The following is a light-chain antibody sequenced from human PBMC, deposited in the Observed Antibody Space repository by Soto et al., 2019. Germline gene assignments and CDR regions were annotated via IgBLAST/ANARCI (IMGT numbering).Light chain of an antibody. CDR1: LNVNSY. Sequence: LTQSPATLSLSPGERATLSCRASLNVNSYLAWYQQKPGQAPRLLIYDASNRAAGIPARFSGSGSGTDFTLTISRLEPEDFAVYYCQQYGSSPPRTFGQGTKVDIK. J-gene: IGKJ1*01. CDR2: DAS. V-gene: IGKV3-11*01. CDR3: QQYGSSPPRT.